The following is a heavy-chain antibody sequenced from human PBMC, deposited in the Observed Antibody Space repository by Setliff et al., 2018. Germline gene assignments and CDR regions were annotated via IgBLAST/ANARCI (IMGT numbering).Heavy chain of an antibody. V-gene: IGHV1-2*02. J-gene: IGHJ3*02. CDR2: INPNSGGT. D-gene: IGHD6-13*01. CDR1: GYIFTDYY. CDR3: ARGGGSSSWYDAFDI. Sequence: ASVKVSCKASGYIFTDYYMHWVRQAPGQELGWMGWINPNSGGTNYAQKFQGRVTMTRDTSISTAYMELSRLRSDDTAVYYCARGGGSSSWYDAFDIWGQGTMVTVS.